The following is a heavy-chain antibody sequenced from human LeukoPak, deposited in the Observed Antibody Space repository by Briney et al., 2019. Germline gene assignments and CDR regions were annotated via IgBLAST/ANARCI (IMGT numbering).Heavy chain of an antibody. V-gene: IGHV4-39*01. Sequence: PSETLSLTCTVSGGSIISSGYFWGWIRQPPGKGLEWIGSCYYSGSTYYNPSLKSRITISVDTSKNQFPLKVFSVTAADTATYYCARLGVPAAIANWGQGTLLTVSS. CDR1: GGSIISSGYF. D-gene: IGHD2-2*01. CDR3: ARLGVPAAIAN. CDR2: CYYSGST. J-gene: IGHJ4*02.